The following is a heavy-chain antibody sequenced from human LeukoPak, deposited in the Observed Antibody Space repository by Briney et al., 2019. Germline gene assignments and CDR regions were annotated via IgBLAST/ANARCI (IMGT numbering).Heavy chain of an antibody. D-gene: IGHD1-26*01. J-gene: IGHJ4*02. CDR1: GDSINSGTFS. Sequence: SETLSLTCTVSGDSINSGTFSWGWIRQPPGKGLEWIGSMYYDGSSYYNPSLKSRVTTSVDTSKNQFSLKLTSVTAADTAVYFCARRSDSGSDDGEDYFDYWGQGTLVTVSS. V-gene: IGHV4-39*01. CDR3: ARRSDSGSDDGEDYFDY. CDR2: MYYDGSS.